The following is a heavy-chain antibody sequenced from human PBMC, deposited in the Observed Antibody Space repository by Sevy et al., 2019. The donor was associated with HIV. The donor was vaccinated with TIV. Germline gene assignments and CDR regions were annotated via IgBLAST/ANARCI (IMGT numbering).Heavy chain of an antibody. CDR3: AKDVPDQSWYDDFWSGSPCFDY. D-gene: IGHD3-3*01. V-gene: IGHV3-23*01. J-gene: IGHJ4*01. CDR2: MSGRGDSR. Sequence: GGSLRLSCVGSGFRFGSQAMSWVRQAPGKGLEWVSGMSGRGDSRGYAHSVKGRFTISRDNSKNTGYLQMNSLTAEDTALYYWAKDVPDQSWYDDFWSGSPCFDYWGRGILVTVSS. CDR1: GFRFGSQA.